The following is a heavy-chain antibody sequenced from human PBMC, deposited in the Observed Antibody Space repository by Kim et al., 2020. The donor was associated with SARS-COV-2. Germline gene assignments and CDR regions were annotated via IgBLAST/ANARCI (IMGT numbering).Heavy chain of an antibody. CDR3: AKMRGSPVSVLYFDY. Sequence: GGSLRLSCAASGFTFSNYAMSWVRQAPGKGLEWVSGIAGSDGRTWYADSVKGRFTISRDNSRNSLYLQMNSLRAEDTAAYYCAKMRGSPVSVLYFDYWG. CDR2: IAGSDGRT. CDR1: GFTFSNYA. J-gene: IGHJ4*01. D-gene: IGHD3-16*01. V-gene: IGHV3-23*01.